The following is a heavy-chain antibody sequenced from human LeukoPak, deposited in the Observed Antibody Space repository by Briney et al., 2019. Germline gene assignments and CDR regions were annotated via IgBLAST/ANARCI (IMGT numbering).Heavy chain of an antibody. D-gene: IGHD5/OR15-5a*01. Sequence: ASVKVSCKASGYTFTGYYMHWVRQAPGQGLEWMGRINPNSGGTNYAQKFQGRVTMTRDTSISTAYMELSSLRSEDTAVYYCARLVSVHDAFDIWGQGTMVTVSS. CDR1: GYTFTGYY. CDR2: INPNSGGT. CDR3: ARLVSVHDAFDI. V-gene: IGHV1-2*06. J-gene: IGHJ3*02.